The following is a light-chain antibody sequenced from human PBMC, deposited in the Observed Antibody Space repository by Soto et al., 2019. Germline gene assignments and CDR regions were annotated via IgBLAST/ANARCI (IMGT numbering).Light chain of an antibody. Sequence: EIVLTQSPGTLSLSPGERATLSCRASQTVSSSLAWDQQKTGQAPRLLISGASTRATGIPDRFSGSGSETDFTLTISRLEPEDFALYYCQQYGSSPITFGQGTRLEIK. J-gene: IGKJ5*01. CDR1: QTVSSS. CDR3: QQYGSSPIT. V-gene: IGKV3-20*01. CDR2: GAS.